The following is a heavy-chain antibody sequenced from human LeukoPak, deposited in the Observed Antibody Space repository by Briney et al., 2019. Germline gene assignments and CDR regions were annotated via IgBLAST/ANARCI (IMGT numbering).Heavy chain of an antibody. V-gene: IGHV4-61*02. CDR1: GDSISSGSYY. CDR2: IYTTGST. J-gene: IGHJ4*02. Sequence: SQTLSLTCSVSGDSISSGSYYWSWIRQPAGKGLEWIGRIYTTGSTNYNPSLKSRVTISVDTSENQFSLGLSSVTAADTAVYYCARGSLGREVSAFFKNWGQGILVTVSS. D-gene: IGHD5/OR15-5a*01. CDR3: ARGSLGREVSAFFKN.